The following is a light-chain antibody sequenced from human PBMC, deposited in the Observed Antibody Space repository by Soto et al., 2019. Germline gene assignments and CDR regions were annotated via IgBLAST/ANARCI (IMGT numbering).Light chain of an antibody. CDR2: GAS. J-gene: IGKJ1*01. Sequence: DIQMTQSPSSLSASVGDRVAITCRASQTISTYLNWYQQKPGKAPKVLIYGASSLQSGAPSRFSGSGSGTDFTLIISSLQPEDFATYYCQQSYSTPRTFGQGTKVEIK. V-gene: IGKV1-39*01. CDR3: QQSYSTPRT. CDR1: QTISTY.